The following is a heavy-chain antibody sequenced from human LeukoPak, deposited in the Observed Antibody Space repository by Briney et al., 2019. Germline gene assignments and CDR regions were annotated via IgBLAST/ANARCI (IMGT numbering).Heavy chain of an antibody. CDR1: GFTFSSYG. CDR3: ARDPGYCSGGSCYDY. D-gene: IGHD2-15*01. J-gene: IGHJ4*02. Sequence: GGSLRLSCAASGFTFSSYGMHWVRQAPGKGLEWVAFIRYDGSNKYYADSVKGRFTISRDNSKNTLYLQMNSLRAEDTAVYYCARDPGYCSGGSCYDYWGQGTLVTVSS. V-gene: IGHV3-30*02. CDR2: IRYDGSNK.